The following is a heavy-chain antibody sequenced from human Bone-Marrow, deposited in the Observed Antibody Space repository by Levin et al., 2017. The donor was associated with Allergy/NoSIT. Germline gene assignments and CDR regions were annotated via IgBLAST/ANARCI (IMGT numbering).Heavy chain of an antibody. CDR3: TKEVWARSIRDDY. D-gene: IGHD2-21*01. J-gene: IGHJ4*02. CDR2: IKSETDGGTI. Sequence: GGSLRLSCAASGFSFTKVWMTWVRQAPGKGLEWVGRIKSETDGGTIDYAAPVKGRFTISRDDSRSTLYLQMNSLKTEDTAVYYCTKEVWARSIRDDYWGQGTLVTVSS. V-gene: IGHV3-15*01. CDR1: GFSFTKVW.